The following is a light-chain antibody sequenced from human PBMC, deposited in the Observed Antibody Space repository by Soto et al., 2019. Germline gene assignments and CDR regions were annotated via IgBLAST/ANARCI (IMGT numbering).Light chain of an antibody. V-gene: IGKV3-20*01. CDR3: QQYGSSSWT. CDR2: GAS. Sequence: EIVLTQSPGTLSLSPGERATLSCRASQSVSSSYLAWYQQKPGQAPRLLIYGASSRATGIPDRFSGSGSGTDFTLTISRVEPEDFAVYYCQQYGSSSWTFGQGTKVDIK. J-gene: IGKJ1*01. CDR1: QSVSSSY.